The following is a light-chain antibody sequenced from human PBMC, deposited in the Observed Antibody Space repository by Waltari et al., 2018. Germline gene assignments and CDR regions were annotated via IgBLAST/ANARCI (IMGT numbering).Light chain of an antibody. CDR2: AAS. CDR1: RSVNSF. J-gene: IGKJ1*01. Sequence: EIVMTQSPATLSLSPGERATLSCKASRSVNSFLLWYQQKPGQAPRLVIYAASARASGIPARFSGSGSGTNFNLTINSLEPEDFATYCCQHRANRPPWTFGQGTKVEV. CDR3: QHRANRPPWT. V-gene: IGKV3-11*01.